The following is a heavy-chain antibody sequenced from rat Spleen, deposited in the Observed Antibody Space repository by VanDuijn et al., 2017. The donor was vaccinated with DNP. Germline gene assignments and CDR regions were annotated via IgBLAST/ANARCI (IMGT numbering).Heavy chain of an antibody. CDR1: GYTFTSYY. Sequence: QIQLQQSGAELAKPGSSVKISCKASGYTFTSYYIGWIKQTTGQGLEYIAYINMGSGDTNYNEKFKGKATLTVDRYSSTAFMQLTRLTPDDSAVYYCGSYYCRDWFANWGQGTLVTVSS. CDR2: INMGSGDT. CDR3: GSYYCRDWFAN. V-gene: IGHV1-43*01. D-gene: IGHD1-1*01. J-gene: IGHJ3*01.